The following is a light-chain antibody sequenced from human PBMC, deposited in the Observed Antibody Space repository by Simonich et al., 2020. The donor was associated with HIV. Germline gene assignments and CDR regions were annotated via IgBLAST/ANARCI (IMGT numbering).Light chain of an antibody. CDR2: KVS. CDR1: QSLVNSDGNTY. CDR3: MQGTHWPLT. Sequence: DVVMTQSPLSLPVTLGQPASISCRSSQSLVNSDGNTYLNWFQQRPGQSPRRLIYKVSNRDSGVPDRFSGSGSGTDFTLKISRVEAEDVGVYYCMQGTHWPLTFGGGTKVKIK. V-gene: IGKV2-30*01. J-gene: IGKJ4*01.